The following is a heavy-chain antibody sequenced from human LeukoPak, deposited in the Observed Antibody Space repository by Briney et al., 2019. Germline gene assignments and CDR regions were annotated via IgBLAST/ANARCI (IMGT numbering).Heavy chain of an antibody. Sequence: PSETLSLTCIVSGGSISTYYWSWIRQPPGKGLEWIGYIYFSGSTNYNPSLKSRVTISVDTSKNQFSLKLTSVTAADTGVYYCVRRPRGGPYFGYWGQGTLVTVSS. CDR3: VRRPRGGPYFGY. V-gene: IGHV4-59*01. CDR2: IYFSGST. CDR1: GGSISTYY. J-gene: IGHJ4*02. D-gene: IGHD3-16*01.